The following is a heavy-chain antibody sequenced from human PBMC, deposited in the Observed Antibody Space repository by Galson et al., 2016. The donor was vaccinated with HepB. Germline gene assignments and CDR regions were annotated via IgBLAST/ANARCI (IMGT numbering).Heavy chain of an antibody. D-gene: IGHD2/OR15-2a*01. J-gene: IGHJ4*02. CDR2: ISTYSGNT. V-gene: IGHV1-18*01. Sequence: SVKVSCKASGYTVTTSGISWVRQAPGQGLEWMGWISTYSGNTKYAQKFQGGLTLTTDSSTTTAYMELRSLRFDDTALYYCARDVQYRFDSWGQGTLVTVSS. CDR1: GYTVTTSG. CDR3: ARDVQYRFDS.